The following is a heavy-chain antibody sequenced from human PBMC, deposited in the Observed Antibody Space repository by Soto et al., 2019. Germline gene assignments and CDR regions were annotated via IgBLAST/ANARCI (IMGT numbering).Heavy chain of an antibody. V-gene: IGHV4-39*01. CDR2: IYYSGST. D-gene: IGHD5-18*01. J-gene: IGHJ4*02. CDR1: GGSISSSSYY. CDR3: AVVDTAMEKFDY. Sequence: LETLSLTCTVSGGSISSSSYYWGWIRQPPGKGLEWIGSIYYSGSTYYNPSLKSRVTISVDTSKNQFSLKLSSVTAADTAVYYCAVVDTAMEKFDYWGQGTLVTVSS.